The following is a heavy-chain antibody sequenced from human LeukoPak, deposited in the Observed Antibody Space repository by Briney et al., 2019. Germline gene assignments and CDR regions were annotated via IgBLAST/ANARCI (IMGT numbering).Heavy chain of an antibody. CDR1: GGSFSGYY. V-gene: IGHV4-34*01. CDR3: ASSTGSGSSEYFQH. CDR2: INHSGST. Sequence: PSETLSLTCAVYGGSFSGYYWSWIRQPPGKGLEWIGEINHSGSTNYNPSLKSRVTISVDTSKNQFSLKLSSVTAADTAVYYCASSTGSGSSEYFQHWGQGTLVTVSS. D-gene: IGHD1-26*01. J-gene: IGHJ1*01.